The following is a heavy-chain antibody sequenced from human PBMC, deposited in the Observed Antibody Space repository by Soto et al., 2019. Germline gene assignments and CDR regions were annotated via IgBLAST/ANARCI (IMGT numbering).Heavy chain of an antibody. Sequence: RLSSVACRDTFNSFAMSGVRKKPGKGLEWVSAISVSGGGSSYYADSVKGRFTISRDNSMNTLYLQMNSLRAEDTAVYYCAKDSLHYYYGMDVWGQGTTVTVSS. CDR1: RDTFNSFA. V-gene: IGHV3-23*01. CDR3: AKDSLHYYYGMDV. J-gene: IGHJ6*02. CDR2: ISVSGGGSS.